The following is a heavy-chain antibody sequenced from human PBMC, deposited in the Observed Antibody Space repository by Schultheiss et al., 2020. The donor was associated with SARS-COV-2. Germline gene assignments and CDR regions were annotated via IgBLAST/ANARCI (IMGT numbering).Heavy chain of an antibody. J-gene: IGHJ6*03. CDR1: GGSISGYY. V-gene: IGHV4-59*01. CDR2: VYESGST. D-gene: IGHD4-11*01. CDR3: ARESPLDYIHYMDV. Sequence: SETLSLTCTVSGGSISGYYWNWIRQPPGKGLEYIGYVYESGSTNYNPSLKSRVTISVDTSKNQFSLTLSSVTAADTAVYYCARESPLDYIHYMDVWGKGTTVTVSS.